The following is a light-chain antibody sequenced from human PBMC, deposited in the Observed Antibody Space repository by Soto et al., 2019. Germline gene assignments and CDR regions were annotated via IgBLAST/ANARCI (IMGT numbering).Light chain of an antibody. CDR3: SSFTGSSTLAYV. V-gene: IGLV2-14*01. Sequence: QSALTQPASVSGSPGQSITISCTGISSDVGGYNYVSWYQQHPGKAPKLMIYEVSNRPSGVSSRFSGPKSGNTASLTISGLQAEDEADYYCSSFTGSSTLAYVFGTGTKLTVL. CDR1: SSDVGGYNY. J-gene: IGLJ1*01. CDR2: EVS.